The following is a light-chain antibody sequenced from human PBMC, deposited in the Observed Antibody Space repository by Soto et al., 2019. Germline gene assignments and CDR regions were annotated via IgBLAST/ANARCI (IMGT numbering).Light chain of an antibody. CDR1: QSVSSSY. CDR2: GAS. CDR3: QQYGSSQIT. Sequence: EIVLTQSPVTLSLSPGERATLSCRASQSVSSSYLAWYQQKPGQAPRFLIYGASSRATGIPDRFSGSGSGTDFTLTISRLEPEDFAVYYCQQYGSSQITFGQGTRLEIK. J-gene: IGKJ5*01. V-gene: IGKV3-20*01.